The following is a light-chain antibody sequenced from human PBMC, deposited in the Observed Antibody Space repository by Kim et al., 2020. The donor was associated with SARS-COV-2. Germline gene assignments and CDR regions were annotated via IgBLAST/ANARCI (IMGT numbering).Light chain of an antibody. CDR3: QQYGSSPFT. CDR2: AAS. Sequence: EIALTQSPDTLSVSPGDRATLSCRASRSVSNVYLAWYQQRPGQPPRLLIQAASSRAPGIPDRFFGGGSGTDFTLTISRVEPEDFAVYFCQQYGSSPFTFGPGNKVDIK. J-gene: IGKJ3*01. V-gene: IGKV3-20*01. CDR1: RSVSNVY.